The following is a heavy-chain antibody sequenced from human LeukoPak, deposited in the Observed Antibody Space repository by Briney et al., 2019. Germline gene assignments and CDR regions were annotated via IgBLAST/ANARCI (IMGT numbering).Heavy chain of an antibody. CDR3: ARFAHATYYYDSGGYFGI. CDR1: GYTFTSYY. D-gene: IGHD3-22*01. CDR2: INPSGGST. Sequence: ASVKVSCKASGYTFTSYYMHWVRQAPGQGLEWMGIINPSGGSTSYAQKFQGRVTMTRDTSTSTVYMELSSLRSEDTAVYYCARFAHATYYYDSGGYFGIWAQGTLVTVSS. J-gene: IGHJ4*02. V-gene: IGHV1-46*01.